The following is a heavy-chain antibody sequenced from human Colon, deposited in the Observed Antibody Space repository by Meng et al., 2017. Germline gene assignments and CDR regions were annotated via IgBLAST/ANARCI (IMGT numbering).Heavy chain of an antibody. J-gene: IGHJ4*02. CDR3: ARDIPGRLFDN. Sequence: EVQLVESGGGLVKPGGSLRLSCAASGFTFSSHRMNWVRQAPGKGLEWVSTISSCSNFIYYADSLKGRFTISRDNAKNSLYLQIDSLRAEDTAVYYCARDIPGRLFDNWGQGTLVTVSS. CDR2: ISSCSNFI. V-gene: IGHV3-21*01. CDR1: GFTFSSHR. D-gene: IGHD6-6*01.